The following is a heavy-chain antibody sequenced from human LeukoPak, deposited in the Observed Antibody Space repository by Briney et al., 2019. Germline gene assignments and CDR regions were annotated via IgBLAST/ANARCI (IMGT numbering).Heavy chain of an antibody. Sequence: GGSLRLSCAASGFTVSSNYMSWVRQAPGKGLEWVSAISASGDNTYYADSVKGRFTISRDNSKNTLYLQMNSLRAEDTALYYCAKDLVSLIAHCVFDYWGQGTLVTVSS. CDR2: ISASGDNT. CDR1: GFTVSSNY. V-gene: IGHV3-23*01. J-gene: IGHJ4*02. CDR3: AKDLVSLIAHCVFDY. D-gene: IGHD2-15*01.